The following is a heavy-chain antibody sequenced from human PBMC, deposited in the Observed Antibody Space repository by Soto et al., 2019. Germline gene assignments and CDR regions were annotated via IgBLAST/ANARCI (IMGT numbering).Heavy chain of an antibody. CDR2: INAGNGNT. J-gene: IGHJ6*02. Sequence: ASLKVYCNPSGSTFTSYYMHCVRHAPGQRLEWMGWINAGNGNTKYSQKFQGRVTITRDTSTSTVYMDLRTLRSEDTAMYYCTRIYGSGTQNFYYGMEVWGQGTTVTVSS. D-gene: IGHD3-10*01. V-gene: IGHV1-3*01. CDR1: GSTFTSYY. CDR3: TRIYGSGTQNFYYGMEV.